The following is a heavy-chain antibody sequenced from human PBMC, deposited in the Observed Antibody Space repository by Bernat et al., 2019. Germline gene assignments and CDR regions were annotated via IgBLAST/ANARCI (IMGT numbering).Heavy chain of an antibody. V-gene: IGHV3-53*05. CDR3: ARGASSGWPAFDP. D-gene: IGHD6-19*01. CDR1: GFTVSSNY. CDR2: IYSGGST. Sequence: EVQLVETGGGLIQPGGSLRLSCAASGFTVSSNYMSWVRQAPGKGLEWASVIYSGGSTYYADSVKGRFTISRDNSKNTLYLQMNSLRAEDTAVYYCARGASSGWPAFDPWGQGTLVTVSS. J-gene: IGHJ5*02.